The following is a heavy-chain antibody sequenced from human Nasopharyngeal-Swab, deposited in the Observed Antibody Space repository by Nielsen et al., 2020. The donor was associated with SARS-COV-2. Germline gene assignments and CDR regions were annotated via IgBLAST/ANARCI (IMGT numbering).Heavy chain of an antibody. CDR1: GFTFSSYA. J-gene: IGHJ6*03. D-gene: IGHD5-18*01. Sequence: GESLKISCAASGFTFSSYAMHWVRQAPGKGLEWVAVISYDGSNKYYADSVKGRFTISRDNSKNTLYLQMNNLRAEDTAVYYCARGGYSYGLYYYYYYMDVWGKGTTVTVSS. CDR3: ARGGYSYGLYYYYYYMDV. CDR2: ISYDGSNK. V-gene: IGHV3-30-3*01.